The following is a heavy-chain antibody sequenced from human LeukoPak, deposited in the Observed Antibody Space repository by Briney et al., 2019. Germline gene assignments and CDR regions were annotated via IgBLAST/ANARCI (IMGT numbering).Heavy chain of an antibody. J-gene: IGHJ4*02. CDR2: IYHSGST. Sequence: SETLSLTCTVSGGSISSGDYYWGWIRQPPGKGLEWIGSIYHSGSTYYNPSLKSRVTISVDTSKNQFSLKLSSVTAADTAVYYCASAQQLVLFDYWGQGTLVTVSS. V-gene: IGHV4-39*07. CDR3: ASAQQLVLFDY. D-gene: IGHD6-13*01. CDR1: GGSISSGDYY.